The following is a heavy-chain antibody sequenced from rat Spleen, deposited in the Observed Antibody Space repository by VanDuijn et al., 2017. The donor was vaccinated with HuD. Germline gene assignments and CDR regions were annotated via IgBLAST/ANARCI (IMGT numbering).Heavy chain of an antibody. D-gene: IGHD3-1*01. CDR2: ITHIGGST. CDR3: ATTPSRDFDS. CDR1: GFTFNNYW. Sequence: EVQLVESGGGLVQPGRSLKLSCVASGFTFNNYWMTWIRQAPGKGLEWVATITHIGGSTYYRDSVKGRFTISRDNAKNTLYLQMDSLRSEDTATYYCATTPSRDFDSWGQGVMVTVSS. V-gene: IGHV5-31*01. J-gene: IGHJ2*01.